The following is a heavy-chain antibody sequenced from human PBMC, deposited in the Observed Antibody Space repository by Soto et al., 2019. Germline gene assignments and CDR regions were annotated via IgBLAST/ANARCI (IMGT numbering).Heavy chain of an antibody. D-gene: IGHD3-3*01. CDR3: ASTGERSYYDFWSGYYNNWFDP. CDR2: MNPNSGNT. J-gene: IGHJ5*02. CDR1: GYTFTSYD. Sequence: GASVKVSCKASGYTFTSYDINWVRQATGQGLEWMGWMNPNSGNTGYAQKFQGRVTMTRNTSISTAYMELSSLRSEDTAVYYCASTGERSYYDFWSGYYNNWFDPWGQGTLVTVSS. V-gene: IGHV1-8*01.